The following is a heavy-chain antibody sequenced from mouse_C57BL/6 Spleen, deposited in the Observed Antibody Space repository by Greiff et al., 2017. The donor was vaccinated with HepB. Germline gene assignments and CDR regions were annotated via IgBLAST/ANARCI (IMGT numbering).Heavy chain of an antibody. V-gene: IGHV1-82*01. J-gene: IGHJ2*01. CDR2: IYPGDGDT. Sequence: QVQLKQSGPELVKPGASVKISCKASGYAFSSSWMNWVKQRPGKGLEWIGRIYPGDGDTNYNGKFKGKATLTADKSSSTAYMQLSSLTSEDSAVYFCARPSLGYFDYWGQGTTLTVSS. CDR3: ARPSLGYFDY. CDR1: GYAFSSSW.